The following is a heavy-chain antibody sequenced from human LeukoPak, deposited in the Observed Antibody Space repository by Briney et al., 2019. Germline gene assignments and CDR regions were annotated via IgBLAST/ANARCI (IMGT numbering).Heavy chain of an antibody. Sequence: SVKVSCKASGGTFSSYAISWVRQAPGQGLEWMGGIIPIFGTANYAQKFQGRVTITADESTSAAYMELSSLRSEDTAVYYCARVPPAKSRHGWFDPWGQGTLVTVSS. V-gene: IGHV1-69*13. J-gene: IGHJ5*02. CDR2: IIPIFGTA. CDR1: GGTFSSYA. CDR3: ARVPPAKSRHGWFDP.